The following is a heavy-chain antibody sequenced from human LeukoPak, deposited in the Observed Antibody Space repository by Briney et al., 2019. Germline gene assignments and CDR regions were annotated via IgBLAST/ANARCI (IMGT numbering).Heavy chain of an antibody. CDR2: THYSGSN. V-gene: IGHV4-59*01. CDR1: GGSISSYY. Sequence: SETLSLTCTVSGGSISSYYWTWIRQPPGQGLEWIGNTHYSGSNNYNSSLKSRLTISPDTSKNQFSLNLRSVTAADTAVYYCAGVAARRIDYWGQGTLVTVS. J-gene: IGHJ4*02. D-gene: IGHD6-6*01. CDR3: AGVAARRIDY.